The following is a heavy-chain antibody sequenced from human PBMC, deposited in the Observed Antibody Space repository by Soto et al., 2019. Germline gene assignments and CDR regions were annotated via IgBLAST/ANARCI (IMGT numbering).Heavy chain of an antibody. CDR1: GYSFTSYW. V-gene: IGHV5-51*01. CDR2: IYPGDSDT. Sequence: GESLKISCKGSGYSFTSYWIGWVRQMPGKGLEWMGIIYPGDSDTRYSPSFQGQVTISADKSISTAYLQWSSLKASDTAVYYCAKALRYFDWLVRPWNAMDVWGQGTTVTVSS. D-gene: IGHD3-9*01. J-gene: IGHJ6*02. CDR3: AKALRYFDWLVRPWNAMDV.